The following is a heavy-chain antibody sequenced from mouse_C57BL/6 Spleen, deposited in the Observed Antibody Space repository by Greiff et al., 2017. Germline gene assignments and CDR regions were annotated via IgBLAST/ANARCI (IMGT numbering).Heavy chain of an antibody. CDR3: ARDAYYGSSPFDY. D-gene: IGHD1-1*01. CDR1: GYSITSGYY. V-gene: IGHV3-6*01. CDR2: ISYDGSN. J-gene: IGHJ2*01. Sequence: EVKLQESGPGLVKPSQSLSLTCSVTGYSITSGYYWNWIRQFPGNKLEWMGYISYDGSNNYNPSLKNRISITRDTSKNQFFLKLNSVTTEDTATYYCARDAYYGSSPFDYWGQGTTLTVSS.